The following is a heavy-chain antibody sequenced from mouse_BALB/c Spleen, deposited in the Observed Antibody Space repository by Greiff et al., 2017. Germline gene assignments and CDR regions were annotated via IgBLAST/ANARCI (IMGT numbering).Heavy chain of an antibody. D-gene: IGHD2-4*01. CDR1: GYTFTSYY. J-gene: IGHJ1*01. V-gene: IGHV1S56*01. CDR3: ARGVITDWYFDV. CDR2: IYPGNVNT. Sequence: QVQLQQSGPELVKPGASVRISCKASGYTFTSYYIHWVKQRPGQGLEWIGWIYPGNVNTKYNEKFKGKATLTADKSSSTAYMQLSSLTSEDSAVYFCARGVITDWYFDVWGAGTTVTVSS.